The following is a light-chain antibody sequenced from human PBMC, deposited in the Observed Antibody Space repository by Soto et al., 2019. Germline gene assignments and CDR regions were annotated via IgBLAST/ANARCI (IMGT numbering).Light chain of an antibody. CDR2: RNN. CDR1: SSNIGSNY. CDR3: AAWDDSLSGPLAV. Sequence: QSVLTQPPSASGTPGQRVTISCSGSSSNIGSNYVYWYQQLPGTAPKLLIYRNNQLPSGVPDRFSGSKSGTSASLAISGLRSEDEADYYCAAWDDSLSGPLAVFGGGTQLTVL. V-gene: IGLV1-47*01. J-gene: IGLJ7*01.